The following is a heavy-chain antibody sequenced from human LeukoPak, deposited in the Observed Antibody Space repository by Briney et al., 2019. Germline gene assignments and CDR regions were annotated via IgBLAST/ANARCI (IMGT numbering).Heavy chain of an antibody. CDR3: ARDLVAAAGTFDY. Sequence: ASVKVSCKASGYTFTSYAVHWVRQAPGQRLEWMGWINASNGNTKYSQKFQGRVTITRDTSASTAYMELSSLRSEDTAVYYCARDLVAAAGTFDYWGQGTLVTVSS. V-gene: IGHV1-3*01. CDR2: INASNGNT. CDR1: GYTFTSYA. J-gene: IGHJ4*02. D-gene: IGHD6-13*01.